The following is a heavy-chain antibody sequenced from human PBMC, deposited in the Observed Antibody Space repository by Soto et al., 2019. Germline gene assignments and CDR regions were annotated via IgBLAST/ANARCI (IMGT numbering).Heavy chain of an antibody. CDR2: IRETGNT. V-gene: IGHV3-23*01. J-gene: IGHJ4*02. CDR1: GLTFRNYA. CDR3: AKQQMGVIRALDY. Sequence: PGGSLRLSCTSSGLTFRNYAMSWIRQAPGKGLEWVSTIRETGNTYYADSVRGRFATSRDNSENTLYLQMSSLRAEDTAVYYCAKQQMGVIRALDYWGQGTLVTVSS. D-gene: IGHD1-26*01.